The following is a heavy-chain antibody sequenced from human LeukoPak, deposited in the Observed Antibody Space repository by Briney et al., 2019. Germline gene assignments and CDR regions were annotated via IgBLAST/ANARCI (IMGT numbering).Heavy chain of an antibody. D-gene: IGHD3-10*01. J-gene: IGHJ5*02. V-gene: IGHV4-38-2*01. Sequence: SETLSLTCAVSGYFISSGYYWGWIRQPPGKGLEWIASIYHSGSTYYNPSLKSRVTISVDTSKNQFSLKLSSVTAADTAVYYCPRVSLLWFGESQRWFDPWGLGTLVTVSS. CDR1: GYFISSGYY. CDR3: PRVSLLWFGESQRWFDP. CDR2: IYHSGST.